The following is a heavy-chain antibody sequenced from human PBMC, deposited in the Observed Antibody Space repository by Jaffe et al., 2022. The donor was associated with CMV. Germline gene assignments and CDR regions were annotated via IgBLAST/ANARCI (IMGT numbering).Heavy chain of an antibody. CDR3: ARHIPFGWGQARSSWHDRNYGMDV. J-gene: IGHJ6*02. CDR2: INHSGST. Sequence: QVQLQQWGAGLLKPSETLSLTCAVYGGSFSGYYWSWIRQPPGKGLEWIGEINHSGSTNYNPSLKSRVTISVDTSKNQFSLKLSSVTAADTAVYYCARHIPFGWGQARSSWHDRNYGMDVWGQGTTVTVSS. D-gene: IGHD6-13*01. V-gene: IGHV4-34*01. CDR1: GGSFSGYY.